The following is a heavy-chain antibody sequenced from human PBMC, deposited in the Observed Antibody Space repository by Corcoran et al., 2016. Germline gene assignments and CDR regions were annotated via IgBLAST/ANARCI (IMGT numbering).Heavy chain of an antibody. CDR2: INPSGGST. CDR1: GYTFTSYY. V-gene: IGHV1-46*01. Sequence: QVQLVQSGAEVKKPGASVKVSCKASGYTFTSYYMHWVRQAPGQGLEWMGIINPSGGSTSYAQKFQGRVTMNRETSTSTVYMELSSLRSEDTAVYYCAREPNCSSTSLYSDGSWFDPWRQGALVTVSS. D-gene: IGHD2-2*01. CDR3: AREPNCSSTSLYSDGSWFDP. J-gene: IGHJ5*02.